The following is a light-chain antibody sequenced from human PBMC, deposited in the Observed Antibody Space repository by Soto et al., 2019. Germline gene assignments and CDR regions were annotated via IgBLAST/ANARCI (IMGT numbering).Light chain of an antibody. CDR2: DAS. CDR1: QDISND. J-gene: IGKJ2*01. V-gene: IGKV1-33*01. Sequence: DIQLTQSPSPLSASVGDRVTIACQASQDISNDVNWYQQKPGKAPKLLISDASHLETGAPSRFSGSGSGTEFTLTITRLQPDDVATYYCQQFDNVPYTFGRGTKLEIK. CDR3: QQFDNVPYT.